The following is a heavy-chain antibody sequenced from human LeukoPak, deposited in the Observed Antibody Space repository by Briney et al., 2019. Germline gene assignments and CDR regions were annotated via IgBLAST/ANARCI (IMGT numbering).Heavy chain of an antibody. Sequence: PGGSLRDPCTASGFTFGSYQVNWVRQAPGTGLEWLAYISSSGHITYYADSVKGRFAVSRDNAKNSLYLQMDSLRAEDTGIYYCARDPDPPGNLDYAGQRSQVIVSS. V-gene: IGHV3-48*03. CDR3: ARDPDPPGNLDY. D-gene: IGHD1-14*01. CDR2: ISSSGHIT. J-gene: IGHJ4*02. CDR1: GFTFGSYQ.